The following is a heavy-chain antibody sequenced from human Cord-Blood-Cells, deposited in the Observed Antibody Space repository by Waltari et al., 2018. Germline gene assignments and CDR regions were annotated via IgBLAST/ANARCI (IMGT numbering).Heavy chain of an antibody. CDR1: GFTFSDYY. CDR2: ISSSSSYT. CDR3: ARGGYRWYFDL. J-gene: IGHJ2*01. Sequence: QVQLVESGGGLVKPGGSLRLSCAASGFTFSDYYVSWIRQAPGKGLEGDSYISSSSSYTNYADSVKGRFTISRDNAKNSLYLQMNSLRAEDTAVYYCARGGYRWYFDLWGRGTLVTVSS. D-gene: IGHD4-4*01. V-gene: IGHV3-11*05.